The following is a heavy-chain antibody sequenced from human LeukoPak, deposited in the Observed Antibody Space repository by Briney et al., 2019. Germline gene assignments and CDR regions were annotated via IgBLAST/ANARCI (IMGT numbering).Heavy chain of an antibody. CDR1: GASITSHPR. D-gene: IGHD7-27*01. CDR2: MYNSGTS. Sequence: SGTLSLTCAVSGASITSHPRNWVRQPPGKGLEWIGEMYNSGTSTFKPSLRSRVIMFFDESKNHFSLKLNSVTAADTAVYYCARGGNWDFDYWGQGVLVIVSS. CDR3: ARGGNWDFDY. V-gene: IGHV4-4*02. J-gene: IGHJ4*02.